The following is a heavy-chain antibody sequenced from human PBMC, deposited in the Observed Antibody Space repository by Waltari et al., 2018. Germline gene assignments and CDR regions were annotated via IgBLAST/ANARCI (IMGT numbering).Heavy chain of an antibody. V-gene: IGHV3-23*04. J-gene: IGHJ5*02. D-gene: IGHD3-10*01. CDR3: AKSVPPHTGVLHNWFDP. CDR1: GFTFSSYA. CDR2: ISGSGGST. Sequence: EVQLVESGGGLVQPGGSLRLSCAASGFTFSSYAMSWVRQAPGKGLEWVSAISGSGGSTYYADSVKGRFTISRDNSKNTLYLQMNSLRAEDTAVYYCAKSVPPHTGVLHNWFDPWGQGTLVTVSS.